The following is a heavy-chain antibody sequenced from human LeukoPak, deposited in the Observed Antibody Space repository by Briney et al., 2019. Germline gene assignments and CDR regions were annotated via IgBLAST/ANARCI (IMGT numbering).Heavy chain of an antibody. CDR2: ISGSGGST. CDR3: AKDLGFWFATNINWFDP. CDR1: GFTFSSYA. J-gene: IGHJ5*02. D-gene: IGHD3-10*01. Sequence: GGSLRLSCAASGFTFSSYAMSWVRQAPGKGLEWVSAISGSGGSTYYADSVKGRFTISRDNSKNTLYLQMNSLRAEDAAVYYCAKDLGFWFATNINWFDPWGQGTLVTVSS. V-gene: IGHV3-23*01.